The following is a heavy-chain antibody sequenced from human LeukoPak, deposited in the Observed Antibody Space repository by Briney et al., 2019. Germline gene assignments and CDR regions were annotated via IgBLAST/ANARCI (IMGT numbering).Heavy chain of an antibody. CDR3: ARIPYRYCSSTSCQYFDY. V-gene: IGHV3-21*01. CDR2: ISSSSDYI. J-gene: IGHJ4*02. CDR1: GFSFSSYT. Sequence: GGSLRLSCAASGFSFSSYTVNWVRQAPGKGLEWVSSISSSSDYIFYADSVKGRFTISRDNAKNSLYLQMNSLRAEDTAVYYCARIPYRYCSSTSCQYFDYWGQGTLVTVSS. D-gene: IGHD2-2*01.